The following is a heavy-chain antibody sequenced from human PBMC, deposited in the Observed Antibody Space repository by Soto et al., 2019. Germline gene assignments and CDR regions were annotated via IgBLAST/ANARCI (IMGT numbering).Heavy chain of an antibody. Sequence: EVQLVESGGDSVQPGGSLRLSCAASGFPFSSYWMHWVRHTPGKGLEWVSRISGDGTTIYYADSVTGRFTVSRDNAKNTQSLQMSGLRAEDTAVYYCAREYYGLLTGYYNDHWGQGTLVSVSS. CDR3: AREYYGLLTGYYNDH. CDR2: ISGDGTTI. J-gene: IGHJ4*02. CDR1: GFPFSSYW. V-gene: IGHV3-74*01. D-gene: IGHD3-9*01.